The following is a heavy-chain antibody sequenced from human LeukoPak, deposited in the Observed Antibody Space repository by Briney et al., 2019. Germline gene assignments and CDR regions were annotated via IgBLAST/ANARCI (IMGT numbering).Heavy chain of an antibody. J-gene: IGHJ5*02. V-gene: IGHV4-34*01. D-gene: IGHD3-10*01. CDR2: INHSGST. CDR3: ARRSLRDWGSGRKNWFGP. CDR1: GGSFSGYY. Sequence: SETLSLTCAVYGGSFSGYYWSWIRQPPGKGLEWIGEINHSGSTNYNPSLKSRVTISVDTSKNQFSLKLSSVTAADTAVYYCARRSLRDWGSGRKNWFGPWGQGTLVTVSS.